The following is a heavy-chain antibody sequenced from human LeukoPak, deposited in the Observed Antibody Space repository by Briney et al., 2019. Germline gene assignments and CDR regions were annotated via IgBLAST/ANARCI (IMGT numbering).Heavy chain of an antibody. V-gene: IGHV4-38-2*02. CDR2: IYHTGST. Sequence: SETLSLTCTVSGYSLSSGYYWGWSRQPPGKGLEWIGSIYHTGSTYYNPSLKSPLTISVDPSKNHFSLKLRSVPPADTAVYYCARVSSAAFTYQFDYWGQGTLVTVSS. CDR3: ARVSSAAFTYQFDY. J-gene: IGHJ4*02. CDR1: GYSLSSGYY. D-gene: IGHD2-2*01.